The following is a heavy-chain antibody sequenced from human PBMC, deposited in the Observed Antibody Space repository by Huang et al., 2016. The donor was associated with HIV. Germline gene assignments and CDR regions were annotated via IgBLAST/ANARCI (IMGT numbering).Heavy chain of an antibody. Sequence: QEQLVESGGGVVQPGGSLRLSGATSGFSFSHCGMHWVRQAPGKGLGWGAFMRFDGGNKHYADSAKGRFTSSRDKSKKMLFLEMNSLRGDDTAFYYCATDLGGYSFDYWGQGALVSVSS. J-gene: IGHJ4*02. D-gene: IGHD2-21*02. CDR1: GFSFSHCG. V-gene: IGHV3-30*02. CDR3: ATDLGGYSFDY. CDR2: MRFDGGNK.